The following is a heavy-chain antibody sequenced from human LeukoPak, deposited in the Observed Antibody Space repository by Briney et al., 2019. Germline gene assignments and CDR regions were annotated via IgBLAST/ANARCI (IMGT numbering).Heavy chain of an antibody. D-gene: IGHD6-19*01. CDR2: INSDGSST. CDR1: GFTFSSYW. CDR3: ARDQSSGWYPHWFDP. V-gene: IGHV3-74*01. Sequence: GGSLRLSCSASGFTFSSYWMHWVRQAPGKGLVWVSRINSDGSSTSYADSVKGRFTIPRDNAKNTLYLQMNSLRAEDTAVYYCARDQSSGWYPHWFDPWGQGTLVTVSS. J-gene: IGHJ5*02.